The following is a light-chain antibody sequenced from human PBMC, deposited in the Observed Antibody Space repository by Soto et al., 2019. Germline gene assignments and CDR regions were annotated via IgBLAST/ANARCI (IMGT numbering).Light chain of an antibody. J-gene: IGKJ5*01. Sequence: EIVLTQSPSTLSVSPGERATLACRASRIVNRNLAWYQQKPGQAPRLLIYDASTRATDIPARFSGGGSGTEFTLTISSLQAEDFAVYYCQQYHNWPPTTFGQGTRLEIK. V-gene: IGKV3-15*01. CDR2: DAS. CDR1: RIVNRN. CDR3: QQYHNWPPTT.